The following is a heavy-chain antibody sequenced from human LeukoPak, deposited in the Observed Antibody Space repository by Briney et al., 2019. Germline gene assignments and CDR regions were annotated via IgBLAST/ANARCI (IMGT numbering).Heavy chain of an antibody. CDR2: IYDSGST. J-gene: IGHJ4*02. CDR1: GGSISSYY. D-gene: IGHD1-26*01. V-gene: IGHV4-59*01. Sequence: AESLSLTCTVSGGSISSYYWSWIRQPPGKGLEWVGYIYDSGSTNYYAALKRRVTIFVGTTKNHSSLKQRSGTAADTAVDYCWRTDRVGAIEYWRQGPVVTVSS. CDR3: WRTDRVGAIEY.